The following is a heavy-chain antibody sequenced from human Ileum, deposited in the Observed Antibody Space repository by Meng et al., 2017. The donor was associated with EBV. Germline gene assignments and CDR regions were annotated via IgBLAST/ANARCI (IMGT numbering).Heavy chain of an antibody. CDR2: ICYTDYT. Sequence: LLLQESGQGLVKPSESLSLTCSVSGGPISSSNYCWGWIRQPPGKGLEWIQSICYTDYTYYNPSLKSRVTISADKSKNQFSLRLNSLTAADTAVYYCAMGPDYAKTGYWGQGTLVTVSS. CDR1: GGPISSSNYC. CDR3: AMGPDYAKTGY. D-gene: IGHD4-17*01. V-gene: IGHV4-39*01. J-gene: IGHJ4*02.